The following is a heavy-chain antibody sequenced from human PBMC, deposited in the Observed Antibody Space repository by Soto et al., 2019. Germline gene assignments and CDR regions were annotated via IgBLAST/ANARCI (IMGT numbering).Heavy chain of an antibody. Sequence: GASVKVSCKASGYTFTSYAMHWLRQAPGQRLEWMGWINAGNGNTKYSQKFQGRVTITRDTSASTAYMELSSLRSEDTAVYYCARVLVASNWFDPWGQGTLVTV. CDR3: ARVLVASNWFDP. CDR1: GYTFTSYA. V-gene: IGHV1-3*01. J-gene: IGHJ5*02. CDR2: INAGNGNT.